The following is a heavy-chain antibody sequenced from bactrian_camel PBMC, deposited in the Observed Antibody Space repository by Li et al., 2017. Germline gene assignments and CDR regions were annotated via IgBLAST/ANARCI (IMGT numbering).Heavy chain of an antibody. CDR3: ASGDFGY. J-gene: IGHJ6*01. D-gene: IGHD2*01. V-gene: IGHV3S54*01. CDR1: GYQYGSKC. Sequence: HVQLVESGGESVQAGGSLRLSCGISGYQYGSKCVGWFRQAPGKERETVGGIYTARNVTYYTDAVKGRFAINQDNANKNMVSLQMNSLKTEDTAVYYCASGDFGYWAQGTQVTVS. CDR2: IYTARNVT.